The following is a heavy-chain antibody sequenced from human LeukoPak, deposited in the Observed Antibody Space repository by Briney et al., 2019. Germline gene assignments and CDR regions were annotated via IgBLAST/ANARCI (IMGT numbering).Heavy chain of an antibody. V-gene: IGHV1-69*13. CDR1: GGTFSSYA. CDR2: IIPIFGTA. D-gene: IGHD4-11*01. CDR3: ARGLTTVSEGYYYYYMDV. J-gene: IGHJ6*03. Sequence: ASVKVSCTASGGTFSSYAISWVRQAPGQGLEWMGGIIPIFGTANYAQTFQGRVTITADESTSTAYMELSSLRSEDTAVYYCARGLTTVSEGYYYYYMDVWGKGTTVTVSS.